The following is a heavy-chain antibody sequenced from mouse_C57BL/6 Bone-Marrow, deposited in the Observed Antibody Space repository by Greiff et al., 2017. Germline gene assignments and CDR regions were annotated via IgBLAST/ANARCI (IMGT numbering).Heavy chain of an antibody. CDR3: VRERAHYYGSSFWFAY. CDR1: GFTFNTYA. CDR2: IRSKSSNYAT. Sequence: EVQLVESGGGLVQPKGSLKLSCAASGFTFNTYAMHWVRQAPGKGLEWVARIRSKSSNYATYYADSVKDRFTISRDDSQSMLYLQMNNLKTEDTAVYYCVRERAHYYGSSFWFAYWGQGTLVTVSA. J-gene: IGHJ3*01. D-gene: IGHD1-1*01. V-gene: IGHV10-3*01.